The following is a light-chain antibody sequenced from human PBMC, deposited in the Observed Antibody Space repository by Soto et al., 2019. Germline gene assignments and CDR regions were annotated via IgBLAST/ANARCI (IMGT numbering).Light chain of an antibody. V-gene: IGKV1-39*01. Sequence: DIQMTHSPSSLSASVGDRVTITCRASQSIGSYLSWYQQKPGKAPKLLINVASTLQSGVPSRFSGSGSGTDFTLAISSLQPEDFATYYCQQSSSTPQTFGGGTTGDIK. CDR1: QSIGSY. CDR3: QQSSSTPQT. J-gene: IGKJ4*01. CDR2: VAS.